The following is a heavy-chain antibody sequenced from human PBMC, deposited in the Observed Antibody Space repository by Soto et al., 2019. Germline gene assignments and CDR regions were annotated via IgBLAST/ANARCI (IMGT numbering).Heavy chain of an antibody. J-gene: IGHJ3*02. D-gene: IGHD6-13*01. CDR2: IYYSGST. CDR1: XGSISSYY. CDR3: ARRYSSAFDI. Sequence: SETLSLTCTVSXGSISSYYWSWIRQPPGKGLEWIGYIYYSGSTNYNPSLKSRVTISVDTSKNQFSLKLSSVTAADTAVYYCARRYSSAFDIWGQGTMVT. V-gene: IGHV4-59*08.